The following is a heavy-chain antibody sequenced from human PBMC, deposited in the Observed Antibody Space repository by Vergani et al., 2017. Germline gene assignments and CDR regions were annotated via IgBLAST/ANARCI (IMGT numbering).Heavy chain of an antibody. CDR3: ARENYGDYVREGQENWFDP. CDR1: GFTFSDYY. Sequence: VQLLESGGGLVQPGGSLRLSCAASGFTFSDYYMSWIRQAPGKGLEWVSSISSSSSYIYYADSVKGRFTISRDNAKNSLYLQMNSLRAEDTAVYYCARENYGDYVREGQENWFDPWGQGTLVTVSS. CDR2: ISSSSSYI. D-gene: IGHD4-17*01. V-gene: IGHV3-11*06. J-gene: IGHJ5*02.